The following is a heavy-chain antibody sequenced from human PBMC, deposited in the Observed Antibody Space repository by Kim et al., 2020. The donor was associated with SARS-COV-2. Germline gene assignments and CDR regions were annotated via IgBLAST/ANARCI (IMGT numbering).Heavy chain of an antibody. V-gene: IGHV4-4*07. CDR3: AREEGIAAAGYFDY. D-gene: IGHD6-13*01. J-gene: IGHJ4*02. Sequence: PSLKSRVTMSVDTSKNQFSLKLSSVTAADTAVYYCAREEGIAAAGYFDYWGQGTLVTVSS.